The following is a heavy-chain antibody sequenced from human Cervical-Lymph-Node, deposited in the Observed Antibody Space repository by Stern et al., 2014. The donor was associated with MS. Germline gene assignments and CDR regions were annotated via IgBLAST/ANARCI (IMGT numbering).Heavy chain of an antibody. CDR2: IYPGDSDA. J-gene: IGHJ5*02. CDR3: ARRDDYGDYNWFDP. CDR1: GYTFTNYC. Sequence: VQLVQSGAEVKKPGESLKISCEVSGYTFTNYCIGWVRQMPGRGLEWMGIIYPGDSDARYSPSFEGQVTISADKSINTAYLQWSSLKTTDTATYYCARRDDYGDYNWFDPWGQGTLVTVSS. D-gene: IGHD4-17*01. V-gene: IGHV5-51*03.